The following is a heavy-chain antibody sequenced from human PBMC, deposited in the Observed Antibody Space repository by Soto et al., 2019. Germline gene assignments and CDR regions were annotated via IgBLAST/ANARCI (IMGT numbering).Heavy chain of an antibody. V-gene: IGHV1-2*02. Sequence: QVQLVQSGAEVKKPGASVRVSCKTSGYTFTAYYLHWVRQAPGQGLEWVGWINPNTGATNYAQKFQGRVTVTRDTSISTAYIDLTSLRSDDTAVDYCARDRPNDYGGQGTLVTVSS. CDR1: GYTFTAYY. CDR3: ARDRPNDY. CDR2: INPNTGAT. J-gene: IGHJ4*02.